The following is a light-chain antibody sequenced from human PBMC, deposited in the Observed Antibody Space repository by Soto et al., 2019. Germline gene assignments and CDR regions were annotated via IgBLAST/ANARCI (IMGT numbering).Light chain of an antibody. V-gene: IGKV3-15*01. CDR3: QHYNNWDT. J-gene: IGKJ2*01. CDR1: QSIGSN. CDR2: GAS. Sequence: ERVMTQCPATLSVSPGERATGSCRASQSIGSNLAWYQQKRGQAPMLLIYGASTRATGIPARFSGSGSGTEFTLTISSLQSEDFAVYFCQHYNNWDTLGQGTKVDIK.